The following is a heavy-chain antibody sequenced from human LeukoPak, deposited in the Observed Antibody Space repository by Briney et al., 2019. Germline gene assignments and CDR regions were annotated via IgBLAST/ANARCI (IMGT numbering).Heavy chain of an antibody. Sequence: SETLSLTCTVAGGSIGTYYWSWIRQPPGKGLEWIGYIYYSGSTYYNPSLKSRVTISVDTSKNQFSLKLSSVTAADTAVYYCARAYDILTGYGYFDYWGQGTLVTVSS. CDR3: ARAYDILTGYGYFDY. CDR1: GGSIGTYY. J-gene: IGHJ4*02. D-gene: IGHD3-9*01. CDR2: IYYSGST. V-gene: IGHV4-59*06.